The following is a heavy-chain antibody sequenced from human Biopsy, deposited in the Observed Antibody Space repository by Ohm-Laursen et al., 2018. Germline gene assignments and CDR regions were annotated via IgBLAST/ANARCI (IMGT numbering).Heavy chain of an antibody. J-gene: IGHJ2*01. D-gene: IGHD3-9*01. CDR2: ISYNERT. CDR3: VREPKTGIAEAWYFDL. Sequence: SDTLSLTCRVSGASVKTSGYFWAWIRQRPGKGLEWIGYISYNERTHYDPSLTSRLAISFDTSNNRISLQLRSVSVADTAVYYCVREPKTGIAEAWYFDLWGRGSPVTVPS. V-gene: IGHV4-31*03. CDR1: GASVKTSGYF.